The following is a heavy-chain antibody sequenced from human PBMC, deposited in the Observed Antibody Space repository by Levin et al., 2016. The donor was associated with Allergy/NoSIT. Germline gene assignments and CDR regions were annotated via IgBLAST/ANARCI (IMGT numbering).Heavy chain of an antibody. D-gene: IGHD4-17*01. V-gene: IGHV4-34*01. CDR2: INHSGST. Sequence: SETLSLTCAVYGGSFSGYYWSWIRQPPGKGLEWIGEINHSGSTNYNPSLKSRLTISLDKSKNEFSLKLTSVTAADTAVYYCAGDSDSGDYAYRPFGLWGQGTVVVVSS. CDR3: AGDSDSGDYAYRPFGL. J-gene: IGHJ3*01. CDR1: GGSFSGYY.